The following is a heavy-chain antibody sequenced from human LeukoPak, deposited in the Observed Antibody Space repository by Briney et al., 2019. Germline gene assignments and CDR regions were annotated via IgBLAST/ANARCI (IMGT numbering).Heavy chain of an antibody. CDR1: GFTVSSNY. CDR2: IYSGGST. CDR3: ARAEYDILTGHYGDY. D-gene: IGHD3-9*01. Sequence: TGGSLRLSCAASGFTVSSNYMSWVRQAPGKGLEWVSVIYSGGSTYYADSVKGRFTISRDNSKNTLYLQMNSLRAEDTAVYYCARAEYDILTGHYGDYWGQGTLVTVSS. J-gene: IGHJ4*02. V-gene: IGHV3-66*01.